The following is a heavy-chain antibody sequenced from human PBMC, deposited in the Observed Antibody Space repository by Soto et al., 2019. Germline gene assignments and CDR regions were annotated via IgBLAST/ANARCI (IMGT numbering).Heavy chain of an antibody. Sequence: ASVKVSCKASGYTFTSYGISWVRQAPGQGLEWMGWISAYNGNTNYAQKLQGRVTMTTDTSTSKAYMELRSLRSDDTAVYYCARDRGYSYGYGFDYFDYWGQGTLVTVSS. CDR2: ISAYNGNT. CDR3: ARDRGYSYGYGFDYFDY. V-gene: IGHV1-18*01. J-gene: IGHJ4*02. D-gene: IGHD5-18*01. CDR1: GYTFTSYG.